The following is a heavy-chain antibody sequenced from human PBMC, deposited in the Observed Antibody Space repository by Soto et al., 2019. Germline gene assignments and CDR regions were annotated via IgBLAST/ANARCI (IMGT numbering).Heavy chain of an antibody. CDR3: TRGAPSGTFYDY. Sequence: GGSMRLSCAASGFTFSNDWMTWVRQAPGKGLEWIGRIKSKRDGGTIDDAAPVRGRFTISRDDSTNTLYLQMNNLKTEDTAIYYCTRGAPSGTFYDYWGQGTLVTVSS. J-gene: IGHJ4*02. CDR2: IKSKRDGGTI. D-gene: IGHD6-13*01. CDR1: GFTFSNDW. V-gene: IGHV3-15*01.